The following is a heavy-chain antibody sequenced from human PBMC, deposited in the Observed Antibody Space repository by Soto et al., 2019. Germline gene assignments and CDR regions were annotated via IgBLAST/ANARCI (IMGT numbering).Heavy chain of an antibody. V-gene: IGHV1-3*01. J-gene: IGHJ4*02. CDR3: ARAMGFGLSDY. Sequence: QVQLVQSGAEVKKPGASVKVSCKASGYTFTSYAMHWVRQAPGQRLEWMGWINAGNGNTKYSQKFQGRVTITRDTSASTAYMELSSLRSEDTAVYSCARAMGFGLSDYWGQGTLVTVSS. D-gene: IGHD3-10*01. CDR2: INAGNGNT. CDR1: GYTFTSYA.